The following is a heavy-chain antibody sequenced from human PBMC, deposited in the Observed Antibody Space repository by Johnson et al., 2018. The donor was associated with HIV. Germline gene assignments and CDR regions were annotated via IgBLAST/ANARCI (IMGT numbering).Heavy chain of an antibody. V-gene: IGHV3-30*18. J-gene: IGHJ3*02. CDR3: AKDLVDTAMDDAFDI. Sequence: QMQLVESGGGVVQPGRSLRLSCAASGFTFRSYGMHWVRQAPGKGLEGVAVISYDGSNQYCADSVKGRFPISRDNSKNTLYLQMNSLRAEDTAVYYCAKDLVDTAMDDAFDIWGQGTMVTVSS. CDR2: ISYDGSNQ. CDR1: GFTFRSYG. D-gene: IGHD5-18*01.